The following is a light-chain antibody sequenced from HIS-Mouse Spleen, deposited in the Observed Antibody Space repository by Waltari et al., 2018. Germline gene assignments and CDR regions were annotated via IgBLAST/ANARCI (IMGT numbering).Light chain of an antibody. CDR3: AAWDDSLSGPV. J-gene: IGLJ3*02. Sequence: QSALTQPASVSGSPGQSITISCTGTSSDVGGYNYVSWYQQHPGKAPKLMICEVSNRPSGVPDRFSGSKSGTSASLAISGLRSEDEADYYCAAWDDSLSGPVFGGGTKLTVL. V-gene: IGLV2-14*01. CDR1: SSDVGGYNY. CDR2: EVS.